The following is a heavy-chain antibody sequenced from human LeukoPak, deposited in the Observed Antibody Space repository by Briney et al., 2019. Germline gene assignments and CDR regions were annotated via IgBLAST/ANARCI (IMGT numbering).Heavy chain of an antibody. V-gene: IGHV4-34*01. CDR2: INHSGST. Sequence: SETLSLTCAVYGGSFSGYYWSWIRQPPGKGLEWIGEINHSGSTNYNPSLKSRVTISVDTSKNQFSLKLSSVTAADTAVYYCARGEPYSSSWYYDYWGQGTLVTVSS. J-gene: IGHJ4*02. CDR1: GGSFSGYY. D-gene: IGHD6-13*01. CDR3: ARGEPYSSSWYYDY.